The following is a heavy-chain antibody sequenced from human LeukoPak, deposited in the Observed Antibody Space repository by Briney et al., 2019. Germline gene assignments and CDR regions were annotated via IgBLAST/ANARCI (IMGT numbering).Heavy chain of an antibody. D-gene: IGHD6-19*01. Sequence: SETLSLTCAVYGGSFSGYYWSWIRQPPGKGLEWIGEINHSGSTNYNPSLKSRVTISVDTSKNQFSLKLSSVTAADTAVYYCARARGYSSGSLTRFFDYWGQGTLVTVSS. CDR3: ARARGYSSGSLTRFFDY. CDR2: INHSGST. CDR1: GGSFSGYY. J-gene: IGHJ4*02. V-gene: IGHV4-34*01.